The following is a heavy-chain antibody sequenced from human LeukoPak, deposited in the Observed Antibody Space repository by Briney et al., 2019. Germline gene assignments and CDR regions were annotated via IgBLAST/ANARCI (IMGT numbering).Heavy chain of an antibody. CDR1: GGSISSSSYY. Sequence: SETLSLTCTVSGGSISSSSYYCGWIRQPPGKGLEWIGSIYYGGSTYYNPSLKSRVTISVDTSKNQFSLKLSSVTAADTAVYYCARQAYYDFWSGYYKYYYYGMDVWGQGTTVTVSS. CDR3: ARQAYYDFWSGYYKYYYYGMDV. CDR2: IYYGGST. V-gene: IGHV4-39*01. J-gene: IGHJ6*02. D-gene: IGHD3-3*01.